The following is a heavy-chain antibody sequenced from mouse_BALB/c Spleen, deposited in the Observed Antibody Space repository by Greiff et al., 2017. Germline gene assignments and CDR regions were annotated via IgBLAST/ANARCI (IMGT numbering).Heavy chain of an antibody. D-gene: IGHD2-14*01. CDR3: ARHHRYDDY. J-gene: IGHJ2*01. CDR1: GFTFSSYG. V-gene: IGHV5-6*01. Sequence: EVKVVESGGDLVKPGGSLKLSCAASGFTFSSYGMSWVRQTPDKRLEWVATISSGGSYTYYPDSVKGRFTISRDNAKNTLYLQMSSLKSEDTAMYYCARHHRYDDYWGQGTTLTVSS. CDR2: ISSGGSYT.